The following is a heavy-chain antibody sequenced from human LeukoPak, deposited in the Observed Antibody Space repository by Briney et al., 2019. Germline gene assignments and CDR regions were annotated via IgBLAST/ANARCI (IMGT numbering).Heavy chain of an antibody. CDR2: ISAYNGNT. Sequence: ASVKVSCKASGYTFTSYGISWVRQAPGQGVEWIGWISAYNGNTNYAQKLQGRVTMTTDTSTSTAYMELRSLRSDDTAVYYCARDRRDIVVVVAATLGWFDPWGQGTLVTVSS. CDR3: ARDRRDIVVVVAATLGWFDP. J-gene: IGHJ5*02. V-gene: IGHV1-18*01. CDR1: GYTFTSYG. D-gene: IGHD2-15*01.